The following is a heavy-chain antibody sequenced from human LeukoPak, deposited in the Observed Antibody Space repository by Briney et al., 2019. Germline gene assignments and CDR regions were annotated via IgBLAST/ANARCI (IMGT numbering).Heavy chain of an antibody. CDR2: IIPIFGTA. V-gene: IGHV1-69*13. J-gene: IGHJ4*02. D-gene: IGHD6-6*01. Sequence: SVNVSCKASVGTFSSYAISWVRQAPGQGLEWMGGIIPIFGTANYAQKFQGRVTITADESTSTAYMELSSLRSEDTAVYYCARGGHSSSSFVMDYWGQGTLVTVSS. CDR1: VGTFSSYA. CDR3: ARGGHSSSSFVMDY.